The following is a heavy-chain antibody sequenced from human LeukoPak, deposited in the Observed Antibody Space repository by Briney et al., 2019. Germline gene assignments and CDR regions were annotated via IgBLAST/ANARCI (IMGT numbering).Heavy chain of an antibody. CDR2: INPNSGGT. Sequence: ASVKVSCKASGYTFTGYYMHWVRQAPGQGLEWMGWINPNSGGTNYAQKFQGRVTMTRDTSISTAYMELSRLRSDDTAVYYCASSPLLGYCSGGSRLNLDYWGQGTLVTVSS. D-gene: IGHD2-15*01. J-gene: IGHJ4*02. CDR3: ASSPLLGYCSGGSRLNLDY. CDR1: GYTFTGYY. V-gene: IGHV1-2*02.